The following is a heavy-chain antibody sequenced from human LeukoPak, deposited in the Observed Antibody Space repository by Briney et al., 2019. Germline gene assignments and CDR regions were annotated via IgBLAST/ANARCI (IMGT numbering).Heavy chain of an antibody. D-gene: IGHD3-10*02. CDR3: AKFFTGEYVRAFDI. V-gene: IGHV3-13*01. Sequence: PGGSLRLSCAASGSTFSSYDMHWVRQPTGKGLEWVSAIGTAGDTYYSHSVKGRFTISRDNSKNTLYLQMNSLRAEDTAVYYCAKFFTGEYVRAFDIWGQGTMVTVSS. CDR2: IGTAGDT. CDR1: GSTFSSYD. J-gene: IGHJ3*02.